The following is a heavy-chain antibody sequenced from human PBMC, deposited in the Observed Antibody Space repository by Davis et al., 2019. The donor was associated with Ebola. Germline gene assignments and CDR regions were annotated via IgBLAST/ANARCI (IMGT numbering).Heavy chain of an antibody. V-gene: IGHV3-21*01. Sequence: GESLKISCAASGFTFSSYSMNWVRQAPGKGLEWVSSISSSSSYIYYADSVKGRFTISRDNAKNSLYLQMNSLRAEDTAVYYCAKDGGGTVTTVYYYYGMDVWGQGTTVTVSS. CDR2: ISSSSSYI. D-gene: IGHD4-17*01. J-gene: IGHJ6*02. CDR1: GFTFSSYS. CDR3: AKDGGGTVTTVYYYYGMDV.